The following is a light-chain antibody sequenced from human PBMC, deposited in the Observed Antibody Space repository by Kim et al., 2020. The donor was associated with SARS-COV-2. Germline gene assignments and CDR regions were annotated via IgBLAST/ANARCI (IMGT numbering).Light chain of an antibody. V-gene: IGKV1-9*01. Sequence: IQLTQSPSSLSASVGDTVTITCRASQGISSFLAWYQQKPGTAPKLLIYAASTLQGGVPLRFSGSGSGTDFTLTISSLQPEDFATYFCQQLSSYPLTFGAGTKVDIK. J-gene: IGKJ4*01. CDR3: QQLSSYPLT. CDR2: AAS. CDR1: QGISSF.